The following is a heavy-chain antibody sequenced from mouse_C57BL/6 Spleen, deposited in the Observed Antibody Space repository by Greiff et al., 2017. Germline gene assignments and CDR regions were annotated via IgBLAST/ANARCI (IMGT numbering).Heavy chain of an antibody. Sequence: LVESGAELVRPGTSVKVSCKASGYAFTNYLIEWVKQRPGQGLEWIGVINPGSGGTNYNEKFKGKATLTADKSSSTAYMQLSSLTSEDSAVYFCARWGYYGSSWYFDVWGTGTTVTVSS. V-gene: IGHV1-54*01. CDR2: INPGSGGT. D-gene: IGHD1-1*01. CDR1: GYAFTNYL. CDR3: ARWGYYGSSWYFDV. J-gene: IGHJ1*03.